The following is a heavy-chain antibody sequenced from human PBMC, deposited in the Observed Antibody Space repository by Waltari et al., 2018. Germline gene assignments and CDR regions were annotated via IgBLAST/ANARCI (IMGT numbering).Heavy chain of an antibody. Sequence: EVQLVESGGGLVQPGGSLKLSCAVSGFTFSASAVHWVRQASGKGLEWVGRIRSKANSDATAYAASVKGRFTISRDDSKNTAYLQMNSLKTEDTAVYYCIRYNEQNYCGMDVWGQGTTVTVSS. J-gene: IGHJ6*02. V-gene: IGHV3-73*01. CDR2: IRSKANSDAT. CDR1: GFTFSASA. CDR3: IRYNEQNYCGMDV. D-gene: IGHD1-20*01.